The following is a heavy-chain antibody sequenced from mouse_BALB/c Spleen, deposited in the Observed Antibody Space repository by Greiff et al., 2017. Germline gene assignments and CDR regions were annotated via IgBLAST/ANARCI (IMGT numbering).Heavy chain of an antibody. J-gene: IGHJ2*01. CDR3: ASYGSSPFDY. V-gene: IGHV1-80*01. D-gene: IGHD1-1*01. CDR1: GYAFSSYW. CDR2: IYPGDGDT. Sequence: QVQLQQSGAELVRPGSSVKISCTASGYAFSSYWMNWVKQRPGQGLEWIGQIYPGDGDTNYNGKFKGKATLTADKSSSTAYMQLSSLTSEDSAVYFCASYGSSPFDYWGQGTTLTVSS.